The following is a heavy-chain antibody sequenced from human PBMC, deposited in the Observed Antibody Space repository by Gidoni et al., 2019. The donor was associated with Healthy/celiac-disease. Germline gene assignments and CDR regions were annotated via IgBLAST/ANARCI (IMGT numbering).Heavy chain of an antibody. J-gene: IGHJ4*02. CDR3: ATRKEVYYTAAADDY. D-gene: IGHD1-26*01. CDR1: GGSISSSSYY. Sequence: QLQLQESGPGLVKPSETLSLTCTVPGGSISSSSYYWGWIRQPPGKGLEWIGSIYYSGSTYYNPSLKSRVTISVDTSKNQFSLKLSSVTAADTAVYYCATRKEVYYTAAADDYWGQGTLVTVSS. CDR2: IYYSGST. V-gene: IGHV4-39*01.